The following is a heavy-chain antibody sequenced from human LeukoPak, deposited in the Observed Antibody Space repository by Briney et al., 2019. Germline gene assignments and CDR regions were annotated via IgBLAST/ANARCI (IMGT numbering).Heavy chain of an antibody. D-gene: IGHD2-2*01. J-gene: IGHJ4*02. Sequence: SETLSLTCAVYGGSFSGYYWSWIRQPPGKGQEWIGEINHSGSTNYNPSLKSRVTISVDTSKNQFSLKLSSATAADTAVYYCARRRIDCSTTNCYVDYWGQGTLVTVSS. CDR1: GGSFSGYY. V-gene: IGHV4-34*01. CDR2: INHSGST. CDR3: ARRRIDCSTTNCYVDY.